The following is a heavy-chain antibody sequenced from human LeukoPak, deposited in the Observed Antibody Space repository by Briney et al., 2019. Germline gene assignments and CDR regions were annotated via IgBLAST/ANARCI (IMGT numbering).Heavy chain of an antibody. Sequence: GGSLRLSCTASGFRFSDFWMHWVRQAPGKGLVWVSRIRGDWHDTTYADSVKGRFTISRDNAQNTLNLQMNSLRVEDTAVYYCASDRVLGSGSLDNWGQGTLVTVSS. CDR3: ASDRVLGSGSLDN. D-gene: IGHD3-10*01. CDR2: IRGDWHDT. CDR1: GFRFSDFW. V-gene: IGHV3-74*01. J-gene: IGHJ4*02.